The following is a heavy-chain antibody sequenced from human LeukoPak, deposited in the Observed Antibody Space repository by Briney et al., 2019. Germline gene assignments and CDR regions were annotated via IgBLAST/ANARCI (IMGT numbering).Heavy chain of an antibody. CDR3: AKDRGGQLAAYYFDY. CDR1: GFTFSSYG. Sequence: GRSLRLSCAASGFTFSSYGMHWVRQAPGKGLEWVAFIRYDGSNKYYADSVKGRFTISRDNSKNTLYLQMNSLRAEDTAVYYCAKDRGGQLAAYYFDYWGQGTLVTVSS. V-gene: IGHV3-30*02. J-gene: IGHJ4*02. CDR2: IRYDGSNK. D-gene: IGHD6-6*01.